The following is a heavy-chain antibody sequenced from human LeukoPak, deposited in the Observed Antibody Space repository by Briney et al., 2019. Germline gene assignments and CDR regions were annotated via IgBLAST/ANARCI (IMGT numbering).Heavy chain of an antibody. D-gene: IGHD2-21*02. Sequence: SETLSLTCTVSGGSISSYYWSWIRQPPGKGLEWIGYIYYSGSTNYNPSLKRRVTISVDTSKNQFSLKLSSVTAADTAVYYCARDLHIVVVTAINNWFDPWGQGTLVTVSS. J-gene: IGHJ5*02. CDR3: ARDLHIVVVTAINNWFDP. V-gene: IGHV4-59*01. CDR2: IYYSGST. CDR1: GGSISSYY.